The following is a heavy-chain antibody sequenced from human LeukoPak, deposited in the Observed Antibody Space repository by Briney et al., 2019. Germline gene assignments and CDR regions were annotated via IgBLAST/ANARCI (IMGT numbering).Heavy chain of an antibody. CDR2: INHSGST. Sequence: SETLSLTCAVYGGSFSGYYWSWIRQPPGKGLEWIGEINHSGSTNYNPSLKSRVTISVDTSKNQFSLKLSFVTAADTAVYYCARGVDLIAAAGPYFDYWGQGTLVTVSS. CDR1: GGSFSGYY. J-gene: IGHJ4*02. D-gene: IGHD6-13*01. CDR3: ARGVDLIAAAGPYFDY. V-gene: IGHV4-34*01.